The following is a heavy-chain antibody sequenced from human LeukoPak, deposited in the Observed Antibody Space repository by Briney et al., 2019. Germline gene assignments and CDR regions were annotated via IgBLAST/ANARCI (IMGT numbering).Heavy chain of an antibody. J-gene: IGHJ5*02. D-gene: IGHD2-2*01. CDR1: GGSFTTYY. CDR3: ASWDRYCSSTSCLNWFDP. CDR2: INHNEFT. Sequence: PSETLSLTCAVYGGSFTTYYWSWIRQPPGKGLEWVGEINHNEFTNYNPSLKSRVTISVDTSKNQFSLKLNSVTAADTAVYYCASWDRYCSSTSCLNWFDPWGQGTLVTVSS. V-gene: IGHV4-34*01.